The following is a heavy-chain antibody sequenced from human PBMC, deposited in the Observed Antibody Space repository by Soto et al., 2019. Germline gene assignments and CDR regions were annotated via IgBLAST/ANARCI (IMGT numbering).Heavy chain of an antibody. CDR3: ARVHRSRWFGELLPNWFDP. V-gene: IGHV1-69*05. J-gene: IGHJ5*02. CDR1: GGTFSSYA. D-gene: IGHD3-10*01. CDR2: IIPFFVTA. Sequence: SVKVSCKASGGTFSSYAISWVRQAPGQGLEWMGGIIPFFVTANYSQKLQGRVTMTTDTSTSTAYMELRSLSSDDTAVYYCARVHRSRWFGELLPNWFDPWGQGTLVTVSS.